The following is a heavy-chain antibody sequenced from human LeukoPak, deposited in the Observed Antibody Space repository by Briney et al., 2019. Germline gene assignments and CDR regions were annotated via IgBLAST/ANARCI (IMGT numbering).Heavy chain of an antibody. V-gene: IGHV3-23*01. J-gene: IGHJ4*02. CDR1: GFTFSSYA. Sequence: PGGSLRLSCAASGFTFSSYAMSWVRQAPGKGLEWVSAISGSGSNTFYADSVKGRFTISRDNSKNTLYLQMSSLRAEDTAVYYCARLHCSGGSCHFFDYWGQGTLVTVSS. CDR3: ARLHCSGGSCHFFDY. CDR2: ISGSGSNT. D-gene: IGHD2-15*01.